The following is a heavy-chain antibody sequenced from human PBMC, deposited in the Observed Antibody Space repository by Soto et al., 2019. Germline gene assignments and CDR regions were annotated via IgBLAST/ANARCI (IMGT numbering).Heavy chain of an antibody. J-gene: IGHJ6*02. CDR2: INSDGSST. D-gene: IGHD2-15*01. CDR3: ARDIVVVVAANHYYYYGMDV. Sequence: PGGSLRLSCAASGFTFSSYWMHWVRQAPGKGLVWVSRINSDGSSTSYADSVKGRFTISRDNAKNTLYLQMNSLRAEDTAVYYCARDIVVVVAANHYYYYGMDVWGQGTTVTVSS. CDR1: GFTFSSYW. V-gene: IGHV3-74*01.